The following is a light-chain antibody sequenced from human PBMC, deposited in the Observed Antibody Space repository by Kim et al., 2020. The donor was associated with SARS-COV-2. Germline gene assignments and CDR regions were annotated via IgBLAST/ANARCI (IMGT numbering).Light chain of an antibody. Sequence: EIVMTQSPATLSVSLGERATLSCRASQSVSSNLAWYQQKLGQAPRLLIYRASTRATGFPDRFSGSGSGTEFTLTISSLQSEDSAVYYCQQYNDRHLVTFGGGTKVDIK. CDR1: QSVSSN. J-gene: IGKJ4*01. CDR3: QQYNDRHLVT. V-gene: IGKV3-15*01. CDR2: RAS.